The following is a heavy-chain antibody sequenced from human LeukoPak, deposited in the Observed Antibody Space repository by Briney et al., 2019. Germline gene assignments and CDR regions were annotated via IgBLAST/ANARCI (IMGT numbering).Heavy chain of an antibody. CDR3: ARGSAVAGTEDY. Sequence: ASVTVSCKACGYTFTSYYMHWVRQAPGQGLEWMGIINPSGGSTSYAQKFRGRGTMTRDTSTSTVYMELSSLRSEDTAVYYCARGSAVAGTEDYWGQGTLVTVSS. J-gene: IGHJ4*02. CDR2: INPSGGST. D-gene: IGHD6-19*01. CDR1: GYTFTSYY. V-gene: IGHV1-46*01.